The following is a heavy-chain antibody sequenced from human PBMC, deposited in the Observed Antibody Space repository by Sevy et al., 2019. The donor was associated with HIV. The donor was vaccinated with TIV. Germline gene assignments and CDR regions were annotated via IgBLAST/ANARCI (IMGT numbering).Heavy chain of an antibody. CDR3: ATAPGYYDTAPFDY. Sequence: GGSLRLSCAVSGFTFSNAWMNWVRQAPGTVLQWVGLIKSNVDGETTDYVAPVKGRFTISRDDSTNTLYLQMNSLKIEDTGVYYCATAPGYYDTAPFDYWGPGTLVTVSS. V-gene: IGHV3-15*01. D-gene: IGHD3-22*01. CDR1: GFTFSNAW. J-gene: IGHJ4*02. CDR2: IKSNVDGETT.